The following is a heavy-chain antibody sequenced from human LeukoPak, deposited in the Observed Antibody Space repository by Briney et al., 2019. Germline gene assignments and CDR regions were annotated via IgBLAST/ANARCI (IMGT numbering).Heavy chain of an antibody. V-gene: IGHV1-69*13. CDR1: GGTFSSYA. CDR3: ARANAYYGSGRYYYMDV. D-gene: IGHD3-10*01. CDR2: IIPIFGTA. Sequence: ASVKVSCKASGGTFSSYAISWVRQAPGQGLEWMGGIIPIFGTANYAQKFQGRVTITADESTSTAYMELSSLRSEDTAVYYCARANAYYGSGRYYYMDVWGKGTTVTISS. J-gene: IGHJ6*03.